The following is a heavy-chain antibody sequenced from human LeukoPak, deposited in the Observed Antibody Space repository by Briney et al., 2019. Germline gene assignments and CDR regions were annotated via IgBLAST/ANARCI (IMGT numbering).Heavy chain of an antibody. CDR1: GYTFTNYW. CDR2: IYPGDSDT. J-gene: IGHJ4*02. Sequence: GEPLKIYCKGSGYTFTNYWIGWVRQMPGKGLEWMGIIYPGDSDTRYSPSFQGQVTISADKSITTAYLQWSSLKASDTAMYYCARQIREVGWYFDYWGQGTLVTVSS. V-gene: IGHV5-51*01. D-gene: IGHD6-19*01. CDR3: ARQIREVGWYFDY.